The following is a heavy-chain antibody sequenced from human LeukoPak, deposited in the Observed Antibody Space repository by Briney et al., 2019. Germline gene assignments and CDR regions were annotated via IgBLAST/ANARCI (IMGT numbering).Heavy chain of an antibody. V-gene: IGHV1-18*01. Sequence: ASVKVSCKASGYTFTTYGVNWVRQAPGQGLEWMGWISAYNGNTNYAQNLQGRVTITRDRSMSTAYMELSSLRSEDTAMYYCARSIYSSPDAFDIWGQGTMVTVSS. CDR1: GYTFTTYG. J-gene: IGHJ3*02. CDR3: ARSIYSSPDAFDI. D-gene: IGHD6-13*01. CDR2: ISAYNGNT.